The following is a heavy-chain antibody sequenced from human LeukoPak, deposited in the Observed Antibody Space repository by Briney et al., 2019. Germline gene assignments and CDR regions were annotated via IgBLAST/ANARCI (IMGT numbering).Heavy chain of an antibody. Sequence: ASVKVSCKAPGYTFNNYDVNWVRQASGQGLEWMGWVNPKSGNTGYAQSFQGRVTMTRNTSISTAYMELSSLGSEDTAVYYCARVWYDSGNHLYFYYGLDVWGQGTTVTVSS. CDR3: ARVWYDSGNHLYFYYGLDV. J-gene: IGHJ6*02. CDR1: GYTFNNYD. CDR2: VNPKSGNT. D-gene: IGHD3-22*01. V-gene: IGHV1-8*01.